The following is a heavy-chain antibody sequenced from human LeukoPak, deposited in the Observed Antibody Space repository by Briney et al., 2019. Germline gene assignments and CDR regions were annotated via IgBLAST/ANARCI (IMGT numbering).Heavy chain of an antibody. CDR2: IIPVFGTA. CDR1: GGTFSSYA. Sequence: SVEVSCKASGGTFSSYAISWVRQAPGQGLEWMGGIIPVFGTANYAQKFQGRVTITADESTSTAYMELSSLRSEDTAVYYCARAGGSFSYYDILTASPGVYFDYWGQGTLVTVSS. J-gene: IGHJ4*02. D-gene: IGHD3-9*01. CDR3: ARAGGSFSYYDILTASPGVYFDY. V-gene: IGHV1-69*13.